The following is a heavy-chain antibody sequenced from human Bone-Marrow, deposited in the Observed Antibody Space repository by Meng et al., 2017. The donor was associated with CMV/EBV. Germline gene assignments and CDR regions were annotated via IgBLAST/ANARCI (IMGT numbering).Heavy chain of an antibody. D-gene: IGHD3-10*01. CDR2: INSDGSST. Sequence: GGSLRLSCAASGFTFSSYWMHWVRQAPGKGLVWVSRINSDGSSTSYADSVKGRFTISRDNSKNTLYLQMNSLRAEDTAVYYCAKDPTELLWFGFYGMDVWGQGNTVTVSS. V-gene: IGHV3-74*01. CDR1: GFTFSSYW. J-gene: IGHJ6*02. CDR3: AKDPTELLWFGFYGMDV.